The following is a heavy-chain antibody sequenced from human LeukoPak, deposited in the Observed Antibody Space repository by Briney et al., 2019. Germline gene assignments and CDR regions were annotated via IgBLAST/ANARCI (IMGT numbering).Heavy chain of an antibody. CDR3: ARHVGESSSWYGGGWDY. J-gene: IGHJ4*02. V-gene: IGHV4-59*08. Sequence: SETLSLTCTVSGGSISRYYWSWIRQPPGKGLEWIGYIYYSGSTNYNPSLKSRVTISVDTSKNQFSLKLSSVTAADTAVYYCARHVGESSSWYGGGWDYWGQGTLVTVSP. CDR2: IYYSGST. CDR1: GGSISRYY. D-gene: IGHD6-13*01.